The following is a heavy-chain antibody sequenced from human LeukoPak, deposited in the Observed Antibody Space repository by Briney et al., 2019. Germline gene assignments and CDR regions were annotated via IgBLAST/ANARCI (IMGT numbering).Heavy chain of an antibody. D-gene: IGHD6-19*01. CDR1: GFIFSSYA. CDR2: ISGSGGST. CDR3: AKDRDILQYSSGWYNFDY. V-gene: IGHV3-23*01. J-gene: IGHJ4*02. Sequence: GGSLRLSCAASGFIFSSYATNWVRLAPGKGLECVSVISGSGGSTYYAESVKGRFTISRDNSKNTLYLQMKSLRDDDTAVYYCAKDRDILQYSSGWYNFDYWGQGTLVTVSS.